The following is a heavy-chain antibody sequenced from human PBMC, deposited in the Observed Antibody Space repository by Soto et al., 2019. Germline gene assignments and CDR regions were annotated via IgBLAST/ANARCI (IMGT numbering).Heavy chain of an antibody. CDR3: ARAYSSSWYNFDY. J-gene: IGHJ4*02. Sequence: PSETLSLTCTVSGGSISSGGYYWSWIRQHPGKGLEWIGYIYYSGSTYYNPSLKSRVTISVDTSKNQFSLKLSSVTAADTAVYYCARAYSSSWYNFDYWGQGTLVTVSS. CDR2: IYYSGST. CDR1: GGSISSGGYY. V-gene: IGHV4-31*03. D-gene: IGHD6-13*01.